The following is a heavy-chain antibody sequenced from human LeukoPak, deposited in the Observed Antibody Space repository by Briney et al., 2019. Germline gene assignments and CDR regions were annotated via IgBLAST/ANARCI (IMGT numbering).Heavy chain of an antibody. CDR3: ARSSSGWSDFDY. Sequence: SETLSLTCAVYGGSFSGYYWSWIRQPPGKGLEWIGEINHSGSTNYNPSLKSRVTISVDTSKNQFSLKLSSVTAADTAVYYCARSSSGWSDFDYWGQGTLVTVSS. CDR1: GGSFSGYY. D-gene: IGHD6-19*01. V-gene: IGHV4-34*01. J-gene: IGHJ4*02. CDR2: INHSGST.